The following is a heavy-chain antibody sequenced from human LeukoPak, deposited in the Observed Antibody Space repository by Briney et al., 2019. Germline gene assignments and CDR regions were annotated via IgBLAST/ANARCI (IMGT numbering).Heavy chain of an antibody. CDR3: AKDQQGSRRDYFDY. D-gene: IGHD1/OR15-1a*01. J-gene: IGHJ4*02. V-gene: IGHV3-23*01. CDR2: ISGSGGST. Sequence: PGGSLRLSCAASGFTFSSYAMSWVRQAPGKGLEWVSAISGSGGSTYYADSVKGRITISRDNSKDTLYLQMNSLRAEDTAVYYCAKDQQGSRRDYFDYWGQGTLVTVSS. CDR1: GFTFSSYA.